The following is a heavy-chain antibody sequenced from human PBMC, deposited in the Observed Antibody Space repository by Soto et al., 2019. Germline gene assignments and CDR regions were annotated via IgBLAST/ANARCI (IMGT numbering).Heavy chain of an antibody. CDR1: GFIFSNYA. D-gene: IGHD2-15*01. V-gene: IGHV3-23*01. Sequence: EVQLLQSGGGLVQPGGSLRLSCAASGFIFSNYAMNCVRQAPGKGLEWVSIVTSRGDTTYYAASVKGRFTISRDNSKNTLYLHVNSLTAEDTAVYYCAKDRLGVGLDYWGQGTLGSVSS. J-gene: IGHJ4*02. CDR2: VTSRGDTT. CDR3: AKDRLGVGLDY.